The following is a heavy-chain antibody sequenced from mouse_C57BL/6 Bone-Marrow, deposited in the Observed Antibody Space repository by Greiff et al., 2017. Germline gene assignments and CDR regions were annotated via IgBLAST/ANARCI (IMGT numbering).Heavy chain of an antibody. Sequence: EVHLVESGPGLVKPSQSLSLTCSVTGYSITSGYYWNWIRQFPGNKLEWMGYISYDGSNNYNPSLKNRISITRDTSKNQFFLKLNSVTTEDTATYYCARASRRGFAYWGQGTLVTVSA. CDR2: ISYDGSN. J-gene: IGHJ3*01. CDR1: GYSITSGYY. CDR3: ARASRRGFAY. D-gene: IGHD6-1*01. V-gene: IGHV3-6*01.